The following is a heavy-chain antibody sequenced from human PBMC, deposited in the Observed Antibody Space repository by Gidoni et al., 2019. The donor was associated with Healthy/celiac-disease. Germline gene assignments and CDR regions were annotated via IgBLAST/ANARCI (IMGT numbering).Heavy chain of an antibody. CDR2: INHSGST. Sequence: QVQLQQWGAGLLKPSETLSLTCAVYGGSFSGYYWSWIRQPPGKGLEWIGEINHSGSTNYNPSLKSRVTISVDTSKNQFSLKLSSVTAADTAVYYCASWEQSSGWSKYFQHWGQGTLVTVSS. CDR1: GGSFSGYY. D-gene: IGHD6-19*01. V-gene: IGHV4-34*01. J-gene: IGHJ1*01. CDR3: ASWEQSSGWSKYFQH.